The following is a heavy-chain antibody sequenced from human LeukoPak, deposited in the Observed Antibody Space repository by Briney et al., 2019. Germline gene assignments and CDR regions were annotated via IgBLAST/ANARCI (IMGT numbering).Heavy chain of an antibody. Sequence: ASVKVSCKASGYTFTSYGISWVRQAPGQGLEWMGWISAYNGNTNYAQKFQGRVTMTRDTSISTAYMELSRLRSDDTAVYYCARDRETYGSGSYYIDYWGQGTLVTVSS. V-gene: IGHV1-18*01. CDR1: GYTFTSYG. J-gene: IGHJ4*02. CDR2: ISAYNGNT. CDR3: ARDRETYGSGSYYIDY. D-gene: IGHD3-10*01.